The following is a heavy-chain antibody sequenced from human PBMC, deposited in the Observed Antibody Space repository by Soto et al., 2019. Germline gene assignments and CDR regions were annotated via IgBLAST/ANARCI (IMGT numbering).Heavy chain of an antibody. J-gene: IGHJ5*02. CDR2: LYYTGTT. Sequence: ETLSLTCSVSGGSIGSSSYYFGWIRQPPGKGLEWIGSLYYTGTTYYNSSLKSRVTISADTSQNQFFLRLSSVTAADTAVYYCARDEYYDSNNWFDHWGQGILVTVSS. CDR1: GGSIGSSSYY. V-gene: IGHV4-39*07. D-gene: IGHD3-22*01. CDR3: ARDEYYDSNNWFDH.